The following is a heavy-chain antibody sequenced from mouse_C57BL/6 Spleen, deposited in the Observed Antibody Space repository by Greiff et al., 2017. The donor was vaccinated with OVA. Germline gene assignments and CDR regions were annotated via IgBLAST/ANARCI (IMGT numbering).Heavy chain of an antibody. CDR2: ISSGSSTI. CDR3: ARRGSFNGGYAMDY. J-gene: IGHJ4*01. V-gene: IGHV5-17*01. CDR1: GFTFSDYG. Sequence: EVQRVESGGGLVKPGGSLKLSCAASGFTFSDYGMHWVRQAPEQGLEWVAYISSGSSTIYYADTVKGRFTISRDNAKNTLFLQMTSLRSEDTAMYYGARRGSFNGGYAMDYWGQGTSVTVSS.